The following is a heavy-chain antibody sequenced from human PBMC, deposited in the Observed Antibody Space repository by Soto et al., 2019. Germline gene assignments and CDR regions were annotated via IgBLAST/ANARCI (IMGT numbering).Heavy chain of an antibody. V-gene: IGHV1-2*04. CDR3: ARGGLDWLLLFDY. D-gene: IGHD3-9*01. J-gene: IGHJ4*02. CDR2: INPNSGGT. CDR1: GYTFTGYY. Sequence: ASVKVSCKASGYTFTGYYMHWVRQAPGQGLEWMGWINPNSGGTNYAQKFRGWVTMTRDTSISTAYMELSRLRSDDTAVYYCARGGLDWLLLFDYWGQGTLVTVSS.